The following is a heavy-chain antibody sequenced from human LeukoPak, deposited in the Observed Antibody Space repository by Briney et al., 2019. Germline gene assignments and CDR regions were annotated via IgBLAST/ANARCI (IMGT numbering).Heavy chain of an antibody. J-gene: IGHJ4*02. Sequence: PSETLSLTCTVSGGSISSSSYYWGWIRQPPGKGLEWIGSIYYSGSTYYNPSLKSRVTISVDTSKNQFSLKLSSVTAADTAVYYCASPSIGGYFDYWGQGTLVTVSS. D-gene: IGHD6-6*01. CDR3: ASPSIGGYFDY. CDR1: GGSISSSSYY. V-gene: IGHV4-39*07. CDR2: IYYSGST.